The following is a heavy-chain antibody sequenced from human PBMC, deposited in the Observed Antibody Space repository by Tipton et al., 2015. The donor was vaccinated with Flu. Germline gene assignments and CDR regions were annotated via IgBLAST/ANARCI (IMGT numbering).Heavy chain of an antibody. CDR3: ARGAVPNYNYYSWFDP. J-gene: IGHJ5*02. D-gene: IGHD5-24*01. V-gene: IGHV4-30-2*01. CDR1: GGSISSGGYS. Sequence: TLSLTCAVSGGSISSGGYSWSWIRKPPGKGLEWIGYIYHSGSTYYSPSLKSRVTISVDRSKNQFSLKLSSVTAADTAVYYCARGAVPNYNYYSWFDPWGQGTLVTVSS. CDR2: IYHSGST.